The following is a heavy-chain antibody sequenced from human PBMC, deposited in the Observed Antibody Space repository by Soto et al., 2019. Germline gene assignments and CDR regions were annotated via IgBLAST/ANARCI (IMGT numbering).Heavy chain of an antibody. CDR1: GYTFTNYY. CDR3: ARGGDIVVVTAPLDH. Sequence: QVQLVQSGAEVKKPGASVKVSCRSSGYTFTNYYMHWVRQAPGQGLEWMGMIKPTGGGTTYAQKFLGRATMTRDTSTGTLYMELSSLRSEDTAIYYCARGGDIVVVTAPLDHWGQGTLVTVSS. J-gene: IGHJ5*02. D-gene: IGHD2-21*02. CDR2: IKPTGGGT. V-gene: IGHV1-46*01.